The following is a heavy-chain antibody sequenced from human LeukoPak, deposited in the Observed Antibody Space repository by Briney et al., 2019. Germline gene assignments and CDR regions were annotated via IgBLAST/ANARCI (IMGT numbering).Heavy chain of an antibody. CDR3: AKEGDSSGYYYLD. Sequence: GGSLRLSCAASGFAFSSYWMTWVRQAPGKGLEWVANIGEDGSEKYYVDSVKGRFTISRDNAKNSLYLQVNSLRAEDTAVYYCAKEGDSSGYYYLDWGQGTLVTVSS. CDR1: GFAFSSYW. J-gene: IGHJ4*02. D-gene: IGHD3-22*01. V-gene: IGHV3-7*01. CDR2: IGEDGSEK.